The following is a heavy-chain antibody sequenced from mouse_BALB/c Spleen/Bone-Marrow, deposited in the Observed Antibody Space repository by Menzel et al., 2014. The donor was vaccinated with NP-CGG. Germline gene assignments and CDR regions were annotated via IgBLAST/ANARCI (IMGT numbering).Heavy chain of an antibody. D-gene: IGHD2-14*01. CDR1: GYTFTSYW. Sequence: VQLQQSGAELVKPGASVKLSCKASGYTFTSYWMHWVKQRPGQGLEWIGEINPSNGRTNYNEKFKSKATVTVDKSSSTAYMQLSSLTSEDSAVYYCARDYGYDAVFAWFVYWGQGTLVTVSA. J-gene: IGHJ3*01. CDR3: ARDYGYDAVFAWFVY. CDR2: INPSNGRT. V-gene: IGHV1S81*02.